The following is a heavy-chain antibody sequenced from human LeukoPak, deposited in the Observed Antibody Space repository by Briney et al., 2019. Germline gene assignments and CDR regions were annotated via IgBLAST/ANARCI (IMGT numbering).Heavy chain of an antibody. Sequence: GSLRLSCAASGFTFSTYTMNWVRQASGKVLEWVSSISSSSSYIYYADSVKGRFTISRDNAKNSLYLQMNSLRAEDTAVYYCARSSSRYCSGGSCYSGVLGYFDYWGQGTLVTVSS. CDR3: ARSSSRYCSGGSCYSGVLGYFDY. CDR2: ISSSSSYI. D-gene: IGHD2-15*01. J-gene: IGHJ4*02. V-gene: IGHV3-21*01. CDR1: GFTFSTYT.